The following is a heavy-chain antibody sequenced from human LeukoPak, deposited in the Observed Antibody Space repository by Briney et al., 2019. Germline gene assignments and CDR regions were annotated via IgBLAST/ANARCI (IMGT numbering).Heavy chain of an antibody. CDR3: ARVLRYCSGGNCYSGGLGYMDV. V-gene: IGHV4-59*01. D-gene: IGHD2-15*01. CDR1: GGSISSYY. CDR2: IYYSGST. J-gene: IGHJ6*03. Sequence: SETLSLTCTVSGGSISSYYWSWIRQPPGKGLEWIGYIYYSGSTNYNPSLKSRVTISVDTSKNQFSLKLSSVTAADTAVYYCARVLRYCSGGNCYSGGLGYMDVWGKGTTVTISS.